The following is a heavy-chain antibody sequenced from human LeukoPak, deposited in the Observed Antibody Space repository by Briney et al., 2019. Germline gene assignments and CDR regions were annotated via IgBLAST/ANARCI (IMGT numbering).Heavy chain of an antibody. J-gene: IGHJ4*02. V-gene: IGHV1-2*02. Sequence: ASVKVSCKASGYTFTGYYMHWVRQAPGQGLEWMGWINPNSGGTNYAQKFQGRVTMTRDTSISTAYMELSRLRSDDTAVYSCARELEYYYGSGSFDYWGQGTLVTVSS. CDR1: GYTFTGYY. D-gene: IGHD3-10*01. CDR2: INPNSGGT. CDR3: ARELEYYYGSGSFDY.